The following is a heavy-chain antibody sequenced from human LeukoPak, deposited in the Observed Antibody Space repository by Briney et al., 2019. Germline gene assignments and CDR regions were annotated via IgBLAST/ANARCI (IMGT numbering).Heavy chain of an antibody. CDR1: GGSISSGGYY. V-gene: IGHV4-31*03. Sequence: SQTLTLTCTVSGGSISSGGYYWSWIRQHPGKGLEWIGYIYYSGSTNYNPSLRSRVTISVDTSKNQFSLKLSSVTAADTAVYYCARVFHPLVAAGLYNWFDPWGQGTLVTVSS. CDR2: IYYSGST. CDR3: ARVFHPLVAAGLYNWFDP. D-gene: IGHD6-13*01. J-gene: IGHJ5*02.